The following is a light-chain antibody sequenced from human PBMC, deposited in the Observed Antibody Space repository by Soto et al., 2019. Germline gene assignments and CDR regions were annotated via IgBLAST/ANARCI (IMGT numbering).Light chain of an antibody. V-gene: IGKV3-15*01. CDR1: QSVSSN. J-gene: IGKJ2*01. Sequence: EIVMTQSPATLSVSPGERATLSCRASQSVSSNLAWYQQKPGQAPRLLIYCASTRATGIPARFSGSGSRTEFTLPISSLQSEDFAVYYCQQYNNWPPYTFGQGTKLEIK. CDR2: CAS. CDR3: QQYNNWPPYT.